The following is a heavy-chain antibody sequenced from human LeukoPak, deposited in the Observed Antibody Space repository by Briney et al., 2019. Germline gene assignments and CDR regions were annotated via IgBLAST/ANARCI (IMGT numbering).Heavy chain of an antibody. CDR3: AKGDGQYNWFDP. D-gene: IGHD2-21*02. Sequence: GGSLRLSCAASGFPFSSYAMTWVRQAPGKGLEWVSGITGSDSSAYYADSVKGRFTISRDNSKNTLYLQMNSLRAEDTAVYYCAKGDGQYNWFDPWGQGTLVTVSS. CDR2: ITGSDSSA. V-gene: IGHV3-23*01. J-gene: IGHJ5*02. CDR1: GFPFSSYA.